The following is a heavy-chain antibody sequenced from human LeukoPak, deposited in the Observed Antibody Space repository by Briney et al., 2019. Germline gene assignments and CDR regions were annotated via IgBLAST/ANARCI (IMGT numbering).Heavy chain of an antibody. V-gene: IGHV3-30*18. CDR2: ISYDGSNK. Sequence: GGSLRLSCAASGFTFSSYGMHWVRQAPGKGLEWVAVISYDGSNKYYADSVKGRFTISRDNSKNTLYLQMNSLRAEDTAVYYCAKEEDFWSGYYGAFEYWGQGTLVTVSS. CDR1: GFTFSSYG. CDR3: AKEEDFWSGYYGAFEY. D-gene: IGHD3-3*01. J-gene: IGHJ4*02.